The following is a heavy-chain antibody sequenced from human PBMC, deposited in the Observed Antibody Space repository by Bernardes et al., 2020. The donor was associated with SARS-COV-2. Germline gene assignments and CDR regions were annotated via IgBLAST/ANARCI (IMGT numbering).Heavy chain of an antibody. J-gene: IGHJ4*02. CDR2: INYSGSS. CDR3: AREFREVMAQFDY. D-gene: IGHD3-16*01. V-gene: IGHV4-30-4*01. CDR1: GGSIRSGDYY. Sequence: SETLSLTCTVSGGSIRSGDYYWSWIRQPPGKGWEWIGNINYSGSSHYNPSLKGRLTISEDTSKNQFSLKLSSVTAADTAVYFCAREFREVMAQFDYWGQGALVTVSS.